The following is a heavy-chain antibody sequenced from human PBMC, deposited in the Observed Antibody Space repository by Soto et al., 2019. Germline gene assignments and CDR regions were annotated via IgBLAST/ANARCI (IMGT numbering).Heavy chain of an antibody. Sequence: EVQLLESGGGLVQPGGSLRLSCVASGFSFSRYSMNWVRQAPGKGLDWVAYLSGSSSSSVYYADSVKGRFTISRDNAKTSVYLQMNSVRAEDTGVYYCARDTGGFDNWGQGTLVTVSS. J-gene: IGHJ5*02. CDR3: ARDTGGFDN. CDR1: GFSFSRYS. V-gene: IGHV3-48*01. D-gene: IGHD3-16*01. CDR2: LSGSSSSSV.